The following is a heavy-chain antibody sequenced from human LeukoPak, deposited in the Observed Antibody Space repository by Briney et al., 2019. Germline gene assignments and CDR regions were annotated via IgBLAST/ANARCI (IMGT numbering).Heavy chain of an antibody. CDR3: SRGDFCSSSNCYLRPMDV. Sequence: SETLSLTCTVSGGSISDYYWNWIRQPPGKGLECIGYIYYSGSTTYNPSLKSRVTMSVDTAKNQFSLKLRSVTAVDTAVYYCSRGDFCSSSNCYLRPMDVWGKGTTVTVSS. D-gene: IGHD2-2*01. J-gene: IGHJ6*04. CDR2: IYYSGST. CDR1: GGSISDYY. V-gene: IGHV4-59*01.